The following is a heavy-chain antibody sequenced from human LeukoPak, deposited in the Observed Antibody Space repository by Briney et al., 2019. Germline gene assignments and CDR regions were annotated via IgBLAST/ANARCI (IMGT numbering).Heavy chain of an antibody. CDR1: GFTFSNYA. J-gene: IGHJ4*02. CDR3: ARDHCSSTSCQTYDY. Sequence: GGSLRLSCAASGFTFSNYAMSWIRQAPGKGLEWVSYISSSGSTIYYADSVKGRFTISRDNAKNSLYLQMNSLRAEDTAVYYCARDHCSSTSCQTYDYWGQGTLVTVSS. CDR2: ISSSGSTI. V-gene: IGHV3-11*01. D-gene: IGHD2-2*01.